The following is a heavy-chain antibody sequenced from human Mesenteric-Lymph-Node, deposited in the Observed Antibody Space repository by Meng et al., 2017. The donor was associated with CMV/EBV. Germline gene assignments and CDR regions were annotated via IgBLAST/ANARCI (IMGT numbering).Heavy chain of an antibody. J-gene: IGHJ5*02. CDR1: GASISSGNYY. CDR3: ARDLDRNWFDP. CDR2: IYYSGST. V-gene: IGHV4-31*03. Sequence: CTVSGASISSGNYYWRWIRQHPGKGLELIEYIYYSGSTYYNPSLKSRVTISVDTSKNQFSLKLSSVTAADTAVYYCARDLDRNWFDPWSQGTLVTVSS.